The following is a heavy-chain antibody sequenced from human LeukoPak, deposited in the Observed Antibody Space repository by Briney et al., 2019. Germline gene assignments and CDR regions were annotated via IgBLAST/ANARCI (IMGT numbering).Heavy chain of an antibody. D-gene: IGHD5-24*01. CDR3: ARARDGYNYLGY. V-gene: IGHV4-59*01. CDR1: GGSISSYY. CDR2: IYYTGST. Sequence: LSETLSLTCTVSGGSISSYYWSWIRQPPGKGLEWIGYIYYTGSTNYNPSLKSRVTISVDTSKNQFSLKLRSVTAADTAVYYCARARDGYNYLGYWGQGTLVTVSS. J-gene: IGHJ4*02.